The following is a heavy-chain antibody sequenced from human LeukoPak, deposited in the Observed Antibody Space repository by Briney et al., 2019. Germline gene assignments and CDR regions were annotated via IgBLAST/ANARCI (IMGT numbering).Heavy chain of an antibody. V-gene: IGHV4-38-2*01. CDR1: GYSISSGYY. D-gene: IGHD6-6*01. CDR3: ARLYSSSAWFDP. J-gene: IGHJ5*02. Sequence: PSETLSLTCAVSGYSISSGYYWGWIRQPPGKGLEWIGSIYHSGSTYYNPSLKGRVTISVDTSKNQFSLKLSSVTPADPAVYYCARLYSSSAWFDPWGQGTLVTVSS. CDR2: IYHSGST.